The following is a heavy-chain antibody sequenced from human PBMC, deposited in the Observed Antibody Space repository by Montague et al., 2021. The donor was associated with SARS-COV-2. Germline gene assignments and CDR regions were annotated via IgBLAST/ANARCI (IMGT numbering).Heavy chain of an antibody. V-gene: IGHV4-39*01. J-gene: IGHJ5*02. CDR2: VYYSGST. CDR3: VRHDPREDRVGAKYNWFGP. D-gene: IGHD1-26*01. Sequence: SETLSLTCTVSGGSISSNTYYWGWIRQPPGKGLEWIGSVYYSGSTYYNPSLKSRVTTSVDTSKNQFSLELSSVTAADTAVYYCVRHDPREDRVGAKYNWFGPWGQGTLVTVSS. CDR1: GGSISSNTYY.